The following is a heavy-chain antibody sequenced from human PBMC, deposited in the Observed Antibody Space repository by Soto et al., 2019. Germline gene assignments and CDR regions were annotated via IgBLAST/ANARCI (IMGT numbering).Heavy chain of an antibody. CDR2: IRPHNGDT. CDR3: ARDRSGWYDF. Sequence: QVQLVPSAAEVGKPGAEVKVSFNASGYTFTTIRLRWVRQAPGQGLEWMGWIRPHNGDTQYAQKFQGRVTMTADTSTTTAYMEVRSLRPDDTAVFYCARDRSGWYDFWGQGTLVTVSS. J-gene: IGHJ5*01. CDR1: GYTFTTIR. V-gene: IGHV1-18*01. D-gene: IGHD6-19*01.